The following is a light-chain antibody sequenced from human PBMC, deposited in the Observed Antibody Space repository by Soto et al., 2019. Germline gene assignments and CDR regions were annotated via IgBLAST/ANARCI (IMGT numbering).Light chain of an antibody. Sequence: QSALTQPASVSGSRGQSITISCTGTSSDVGGYNYVTWYHKHPGKAPQVIIYEVSNRPSGVSNRFSGSKSGNSASLSISGLQAEDEADYYCSSYTSTNTPVVFGGGTKVTVL. V-gene: IGLV2-14*01. CDR2: EVS. CDR3: SSYTSTNTPVV. J-gene: IGLJ2*01. CDR1: SSDVGGYNY.